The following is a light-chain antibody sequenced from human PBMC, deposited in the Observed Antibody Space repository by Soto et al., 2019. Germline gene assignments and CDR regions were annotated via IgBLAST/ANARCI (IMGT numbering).Light chain of an antibody. CDR2: KAS. J-gene: IGKJ1*01. CDR1: QTISSW. V-gene: IGKV1-5*03. Sequence: DIQMTQSPSTLSGSVGDRVTITCRASQTISSWLAWYQQKPGKAPKLLIYKASTLKSGVPSRFSGSGSGTEFTLTISSLQPDAFATYYCQQYNSYSEAFGQGTKADIK. CDR3: QQYNSYSEA.